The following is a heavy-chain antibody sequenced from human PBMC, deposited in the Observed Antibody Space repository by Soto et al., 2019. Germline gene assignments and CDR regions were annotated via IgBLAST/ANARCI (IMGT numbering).Heavy chain of an antibody. J-gene: IGHJ4*02. CDR1: GYTFTSYG. CDR2: ISAYNGNT. V-gene: IGHV1-18*01. Sequence: ASVKVSCKASGYTFTSYGISWVRQAPGQGLEWMGWISAYNGNTNYAQKLEGRVTMTTDTSTSTAYMELRSLRSDDTAVYYCAKDRYLDHDSRGYLFDNWGQGTLVTVSS. D-gene: IGHD3-22*01. CDR3: AKDRYLDHDSRGYLFDN.